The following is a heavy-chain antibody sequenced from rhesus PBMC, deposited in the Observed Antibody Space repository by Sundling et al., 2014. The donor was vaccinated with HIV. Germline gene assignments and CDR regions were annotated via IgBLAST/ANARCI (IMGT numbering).Heavy chain of an antibody. CDR2: IKGNSGNT. V-gene: IGHV4-80*01. J-gene: IGHJ4*01. CDR1: GASISSYW. CDR3: ARDLDYGNYIDY. D-gene: IGHD4-29*01. Sequence: QVQLRESGPGLVKPSETLSLTCTVSGASISSYWWTWIRQPPGKGLEWIGEIKGNSGNTNYNPSLKSRVTISRDTSKNEFSLRLSSLTAADTAVYYCARDLDYGNYIDYWGQGVLVTVSS.